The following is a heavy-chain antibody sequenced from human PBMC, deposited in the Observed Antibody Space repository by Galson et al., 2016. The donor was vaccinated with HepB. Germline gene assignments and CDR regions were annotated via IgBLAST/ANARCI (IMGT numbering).Heavy chain of an antibody. CDR2: ISSGGRDT. V-gene: IGHV3-11*06. J-gene: IGHJ4*02. Sequence: SLRLSCAASGFTFSDFYMAWIRQAPGKGLEYVSHISSGGRDTNYADSVKGRFTISRDNAKKSLYLQMNSLRAEDMAVYYCARDRTSRAALDYWGQGTLVTVSS. CDR3: ARDRTSRAALDY. D-gene: IGHD6-25*01. CDR1: GFTFSDFY.